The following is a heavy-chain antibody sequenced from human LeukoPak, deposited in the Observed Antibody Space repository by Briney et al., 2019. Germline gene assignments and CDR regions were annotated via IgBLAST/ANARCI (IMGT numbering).Heavy chain of an antibody. Sequence: PGGSLRPSCAASGFTVSNNYMSWVRQAPGKGLEWVSAISGSGGSTYYADSVKGRFTISRDNSKNTLYLQMNSLRAEDTAVYYCAKGIPVAGTLDYWGQGTLVTVSS. J-gene: IGHJ4*02. CDR2: ISGSGGST. CDR3: AKGIPVAGTLDY. D-gene: IGHD6-19*01. CDR1: GFTVSNNY. V-gene: IGHV3-23*01.